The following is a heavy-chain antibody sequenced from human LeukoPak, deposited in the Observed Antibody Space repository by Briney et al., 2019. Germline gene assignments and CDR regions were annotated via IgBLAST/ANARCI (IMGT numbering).Heavy chain of an antibody. J-gene: IGHJ4*02. CDR2: IIPIFGTA. CDR3: ARGRLRLGELSTGFDY. CDR1: GGTFSSYA. Sequence: SVKVSCKASGGTFSSYAISWVRQAPGQGLEWMGGIIPIFGTANYAQKFQGRVTTTTDESTSTAYMELSSLRSEDTAVYYCARGRLRLGELSTGFDYWGQGTLVTVSS. D-gene: IGHD3-16*02. V-gene: IGHV1-69*05.